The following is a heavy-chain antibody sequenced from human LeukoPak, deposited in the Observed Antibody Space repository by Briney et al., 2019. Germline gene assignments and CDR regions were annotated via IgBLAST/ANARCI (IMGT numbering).Heavy chain of an antibody. V-gene: IGHV3-48*01. CDR2: ISSSSSTI. CDR1: GFTFSSYS. D-gene: IGHD5-18*01. Sequence: GGSLRLSCAASGFTFSSYSMTWVRQAPGKGLEWVSYISSSSSTIYYADSVKGRFTISRDNAKNSLYLQMNSLRAEDTAVYYCAREWIQLWSSDAFDIWGQGTMVTVSS. J-gene: IGHJ3*02. CDR3: AREWIQLWSSDAFDI.